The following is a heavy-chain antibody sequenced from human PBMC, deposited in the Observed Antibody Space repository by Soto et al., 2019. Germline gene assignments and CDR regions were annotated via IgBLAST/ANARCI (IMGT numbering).Heavy chain of an antibody. J-gene: IGHJ3*02. D-gene: IGHD3-22*01. Sequence: PGGSLRLSCAASGFTFSSYAMHWVRQAPGKGLEWVAVISYDGSNKYYADSVKGRFTISRDNSKNTLYLQMNSLRAEDTAVYYCARESSYYDSSGLPSNDAFDIWGQGTMVTVSS. CDR3: ARESSYYDSSGLPSNDAFDI. CDR1: GFTFSSYA. CDR2: ISYDGSNK. V-gene: IGHV3-30-3*01.